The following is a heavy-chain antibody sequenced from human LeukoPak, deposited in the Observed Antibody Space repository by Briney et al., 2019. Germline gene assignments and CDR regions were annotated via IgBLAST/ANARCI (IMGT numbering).Heavy chain of an antibody. CDR1: GGTFSSYA. V-gene: IGHV1-69*05. J-gene: IGHJ6*03. CDR3: AREGGYCSSTSCSGWSGYMDV. D-gene: IGHD2-2*01. CDR2: IIPIFGTA. Sequence: GSSVKVSCKASGGTFSSYAISWVRQAPGQGLEWMGGIIPIFGTANYAQKFQGRVTITTDESTSTAYMELSSLRSEDTAVYYCAREGGYCSSTSCSGWSGYMDVWGKGTTVTVSS.